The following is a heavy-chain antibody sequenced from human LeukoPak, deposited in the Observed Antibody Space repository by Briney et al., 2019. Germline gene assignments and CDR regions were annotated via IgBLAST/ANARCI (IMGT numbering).Heavy chain of an antibody. V-gene: IGHV4-61*01. CDR2: VFYNGNT. CDR1: GGSISSGSYY. CDR3: ARVRYDDGGYYDY. Sequence: MASETLSLTCAVSGGSISSGSYYWSWIRQPPGKGLEWIGYVFYNGNTNYNPSLKSRLTILVDTSKKQFSLKLTSVTAADTAVYYCARVRYDDGGYYDYWGQGTLVTVSS. D-gene: IGHD3-22*01. J-gene: IGHJ4*02.